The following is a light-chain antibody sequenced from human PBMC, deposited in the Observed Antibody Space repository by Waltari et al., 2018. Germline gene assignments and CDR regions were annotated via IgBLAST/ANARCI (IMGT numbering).Light chain of an antibody. CDR1: LSILHSSQNKNY. V-gene: IGKV4-1*01. J-gene: IGKJ3*01. CDR3: QQYFSSPLS. Sequence: DIVMTQSPDYLSVSLGERATINCKSSLSILHSSQNKNYLALYQQKSGQSPKLLIYAASTRESGVPDRFSGSGSGTDFTLTISCLQAEDVAVYYCQQYFSSPLSFGPGTKVDIK. CDR2: AAS.